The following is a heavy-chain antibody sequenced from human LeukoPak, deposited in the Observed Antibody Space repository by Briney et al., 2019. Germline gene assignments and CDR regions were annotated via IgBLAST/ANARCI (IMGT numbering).Heavy chain of an antibody. Sequence: GGSLRLSCAASGFTFSSYEMNWVRQAPGKGLEWVSAISGSGGSTYYADSVKGRFAISRDNSKNTLYLQMNSLRAEDTAVYYCAKDRYYDFWSGYSVWFDPWGQGTLVTVSS. CDR1: GFTFSSYE. J-gene: IGHJ5*02. CDR2: ISGSGGST. D-gene: IGHD3-3*01. CDR3: AKDRYYDFWSGYSVWFDP. V-gene: IGHV3-23*01.